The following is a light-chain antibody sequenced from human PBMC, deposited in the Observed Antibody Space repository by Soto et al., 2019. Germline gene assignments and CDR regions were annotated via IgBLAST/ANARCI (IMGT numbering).Light chain of an antibody. J-gene: IGKJ4*01. CDR1: ESVGNY. V-gene: IGKV3-11*01. Sequence: EIVLTQSPATLSLSPGEGATLSCRARESVGNYLVWYQLKPGQAPRLLIYDASNRATDIPARFSGSGSGTDFTLTISTLEPEDFAVYYCQQRSSWPLTFGGGTKVEIK. CDR2: DAS. CDR3: QQRSSWPLT.